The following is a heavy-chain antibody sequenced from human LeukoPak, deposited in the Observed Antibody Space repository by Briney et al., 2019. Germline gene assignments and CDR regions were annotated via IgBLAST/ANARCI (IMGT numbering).Heavy chain of an antibody. D-gene: IGHD3-22*01. V-gene: IGHV4-38-2*01. Sequence: SETLSLTCAVSGYSISSGYYWGWIRQPPGKGLEWIGSIDHSGSTYYNPSLKSRVTISVDTSKNQFSLKLSSVTAADTAVYYCASTTYDYDTSGHYFLDYWGQGSLVTVSS. CDR2: IDHSGST. J-gene: IGHJ4*02. CDR1: GYSISSGYY. CDR3: ASTTYDYDTSGHYFLDY.